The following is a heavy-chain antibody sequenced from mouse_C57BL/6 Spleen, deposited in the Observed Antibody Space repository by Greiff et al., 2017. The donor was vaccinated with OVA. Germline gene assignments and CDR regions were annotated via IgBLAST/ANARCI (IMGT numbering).Heavy chain of an antibody. CDR3: AREGYSNDP. J-gene: IGHJ3*02. V-gene: IGHV5-17*01. Sequence: EVQLQESGGGLVKPGGSLKLSCAASGFTFSDYGMHWVRQAPEKGLEWVAYISSGSSTIYYADTVKGRFTISRDNAKNTLFLQMTSLRSEDTAMYYCAREGYSNDPWGQGTLVTVSA. D-gene: IGHD2-12*01. CDR2: ISSGSSTI. CDR1: GFTFSDYG.